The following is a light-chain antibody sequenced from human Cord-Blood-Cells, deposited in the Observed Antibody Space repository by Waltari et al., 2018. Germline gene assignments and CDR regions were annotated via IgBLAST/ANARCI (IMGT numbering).Light chain of an antibody. Sequence: EIVMTQSPVTLSVSPGERAALSCRASQSVSSNLAWYQQQPDQAPRLLIYGASTRATGIPARFSGSGSGTEFTLTISILQSEDFAVYYCQQYNNWPPYTFGQGTKLEIK. CDR2: GAS. J-gene: IGKJ2*01. CDR3: QQYNNWPPYT. V-gene: IGKV3-15*01. CDR1: QSVSSN.